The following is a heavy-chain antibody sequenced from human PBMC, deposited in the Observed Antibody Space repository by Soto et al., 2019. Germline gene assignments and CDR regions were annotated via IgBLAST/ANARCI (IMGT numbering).Heavy chain of an antibody. CDR1: GFSLSTEGVA. J-gene: IGHJ4*02. CDR3: AHRDRASGGLFDY. D-gene: IGHD3-10*01. CDR2: IYWDDDE. V-gene: IGHV2-5*02. Sequence: ITLKESGPTLVKPTQTLTLTCTFSGFSLSTEGVAVGWIRQPPGKALEWLSVIYWDDDERSSPSLRSRLTITKDTSKNHVVLTMTNMDPLDTATYYCAHRDRASGGLFDYWGQGILVTVSS.